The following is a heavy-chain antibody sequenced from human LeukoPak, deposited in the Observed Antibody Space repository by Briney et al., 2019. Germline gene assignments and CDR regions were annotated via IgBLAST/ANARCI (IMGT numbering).Heavy chain of an antibody. D-gene: IGHD3-22*01. CDR1: GFTFSNYW. J-gene: IGHJ5*02. CDR3: AREIITETFDP. CDR2: IKQDGSQK. Sequence: PGGSLRLSCAASGFTFSNYWMTWVRRAPGKGLEWVAKIKQDGSQKSYVDSVAGRFTISRDNAKNSLYLQMNSLRAEDTALYYCAREIITETFDPWGQGTLVTVSS. V-gene: IGHV3-7*03.